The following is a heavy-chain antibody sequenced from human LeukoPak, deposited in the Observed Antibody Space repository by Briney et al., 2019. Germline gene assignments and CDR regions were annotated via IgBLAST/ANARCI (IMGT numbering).Heavy chain of an antibody. J-gene: IGHJ4*02. Sequence: GSLRLSCAVSGFTVSSNYMSWVRQAPGKGLEWVSILYSGGNTYYADSVKGRFTISRDNSKNSLYLQMNSLRAEDTAVYYCAIELVVGATDFDYWGQGTLVTVSS. CDR2: LYSGGNT. V-gene: IGHV3-53*01. D-gene: IGHD1-26*01. CDR3: AIELVVGATDFDY. CDR1: GFTVSSNY.